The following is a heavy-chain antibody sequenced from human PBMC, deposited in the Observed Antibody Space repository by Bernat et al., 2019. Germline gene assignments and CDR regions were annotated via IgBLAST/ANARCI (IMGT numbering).Heavy chain of an antibody. CDR1: GFTFNNAW. J-gene: IGHJ3*02. D-gene: IGHD6-13*01. CDR2: IKSKPDGETT. V-gene: IGHV3-15*01. Sequence: EVQLVESGGGLVKPGGSLRLSCVASGFTFNNAWMCWVRQAPGKGLEWVGRIKSKPDGETTDYAAPVKGRFTISRDDSENTLSLQMNGLKTEDTALYYCDRVFRAGPKGDAFDIWGQGTVVTVSP. CDR3: DRVFRAGPKGDAFDI.